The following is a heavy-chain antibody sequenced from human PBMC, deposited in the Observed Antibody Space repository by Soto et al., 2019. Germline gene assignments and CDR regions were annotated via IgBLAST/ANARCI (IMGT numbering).Heavy chain of an antibody. V-gene: IGHV5-51*03. J-gene: IGHJ6*02. D-gene: IGHD6-13*01. CDR3: ARGYSSSWYLSLYRGLNYGMDV. CDR1: GYSFTSYW. CDR2: IYPGDSDT. Sequence: PGKSLKISCKGSGYSFTSYWIGWVRQMPGKGLEWMGIIYPGDSDTRYSPSFQGQVTISADKSISTAYLQWSSLKASDTAMYYCARGYSSSWYLSLYRGLNYGMDVWGQGTTVTVSS.